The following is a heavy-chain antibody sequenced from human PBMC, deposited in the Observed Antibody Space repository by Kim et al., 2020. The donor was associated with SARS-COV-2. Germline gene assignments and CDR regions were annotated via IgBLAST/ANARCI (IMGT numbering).Heavy chain of an antibody. J-gene: IGHJ3*01. CDR3: ARGPRWVLLDAFDV. Sequence: SETLSLTCAVSGASFSGYFWTWIRQPPGKGLEWIGQINHSGSTNYNPSLMSRVTISVSTSGNQFSLSLTSVTAADTALYYCARGPRWVLLDAFDVWGQGTMVTVS. CDR2: INHSGST. V-gene: IGHV4-34*01. D-gene: IGHD1-26*01. CDR1: GASFSGYF.